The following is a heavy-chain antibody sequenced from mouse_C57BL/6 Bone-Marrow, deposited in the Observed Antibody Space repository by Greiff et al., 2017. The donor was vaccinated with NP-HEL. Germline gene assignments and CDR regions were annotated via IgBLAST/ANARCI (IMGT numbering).Heavy chain of an antibody. CDR3: ALYDGYPYWYFDV. CDR2: IDPANGNT. J-gene: IGHJ1*03. Sequence: EVQLQQSVAELVRPGASVKLSCTASGFNIKNTYMHWVKQRPEQGLEWIGRIDPANGNTKYAPKFQGKATITADTSSNTAYLQLSILTSEDTAIYYCALYDGYPYWYFDVWGTGTTVTVSS. CDR1: GFNIKNTY. V-gene: IGHV14-3*01. D-gene: IGHD2-3*01.